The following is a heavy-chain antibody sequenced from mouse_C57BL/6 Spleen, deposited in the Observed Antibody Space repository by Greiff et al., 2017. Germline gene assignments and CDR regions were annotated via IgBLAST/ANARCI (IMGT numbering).Heavy chain of an antibody. V-gene: IGHV1-69*01. CDR2: IDPSDSYT. Sequence: QVQLQQPGAELVMPGASVKLSCKASGYTFTSYWMHWVKQRPGQGLEWIREIDPSDSYTNYNQKFKGKSTLTVDKSSSTAYMQLSSLTSEDSAVYYCARRDDAMDYWGQGTSVTVSS. D-gene: IGHD3-3*01. J-gene: IGHJ4*01. CDR1: GYTFTSYW. CDR3: ARRDDAMDY.